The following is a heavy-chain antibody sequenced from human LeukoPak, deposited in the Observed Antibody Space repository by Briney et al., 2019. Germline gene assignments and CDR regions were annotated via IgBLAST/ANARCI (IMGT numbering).Heavy chain of an antibody. CDR2: IYYSGST. J-gene: IGHJ4*02. V-gene: IGHV4-39*01. Sequence: SETLSLTCTVSGGSISSSSYYWGWIRQPPGKGLEWIGSIYYSGSTCYNPSLKSRVTISVDTSKNQFSLKLSSVTAADTAVYYCATYCGGDCYWYYFDYWGQGTLVTVSS. D-gene: IGHD2-21*02. CDR3: ATYCGGDCYWYYFDY. CDR1: GGSISSSSYY.